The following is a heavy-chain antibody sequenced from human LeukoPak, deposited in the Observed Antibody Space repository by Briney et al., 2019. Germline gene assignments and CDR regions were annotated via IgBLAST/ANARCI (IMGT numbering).Heavy chain of an antibody. Sequence: PGGSLRLSCAASGFTVSNNYMSWVRQAPRKGLEWVSVIYSGGSTYYADSVKGRFTISRDNSNNTLYLQMNSLRAEDTAVYYCARIYSGSYSDYWRQGTLVTVSS. CDR2: IYSGGST. CDR1: GFTVSNNY. CDR3: ARIYSGSYSDY. J-gene: IGHJ4*02. V-gene: IGHV3-53*01. D-gene: IGHD1-26*01.